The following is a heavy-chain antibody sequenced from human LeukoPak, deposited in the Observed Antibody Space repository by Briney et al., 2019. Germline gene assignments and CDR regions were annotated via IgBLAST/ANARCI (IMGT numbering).Heavy chain of an antibody. J-gene: IGHJ3*02. CDR2: ISWNSGSI. Sequence: SLRLSCAASGFTFDDYAMHWVRQAPGKGLEWVSGISWNSGSIGYADSVKGRFIISRDNAKDSLYLQMNSLRAEDTAVYYCARGAVAAEVWLRANDAFDIWGQGTVVTVSS. CDR1: GFTFDDYA. V-gene: IGHV3-9*01. CDR3: ARGAVAAEVWLRANDAFDI. D-gene: IGHD6-19*01.